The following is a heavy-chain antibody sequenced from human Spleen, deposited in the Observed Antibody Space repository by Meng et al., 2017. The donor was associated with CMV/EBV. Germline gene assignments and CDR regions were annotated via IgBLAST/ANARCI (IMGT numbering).Heavy chain of an antibody. CDR2: VYSSGNT. J-gene: IGHJ1*01. V-gene: IGHV4-39*01. CDR3: ARQTNFWSGYYYVDS. Sequence: SETLSLTCIVAGGSISSQNYWWGWIRQPPGKGLEWIASVYSSGNTLYNPSLRSRVTISVDTSQNQVSLNLTSVAAADTAVYYCARQTNFWSGYYYVDSWGQGTLVTVSS. D-gene: IGHD3-3*01. CDR1: GGSISSQNYW.